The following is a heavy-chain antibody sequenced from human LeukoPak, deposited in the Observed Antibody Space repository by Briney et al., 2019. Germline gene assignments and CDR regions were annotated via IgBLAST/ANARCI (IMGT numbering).Heavy chain of an antibody. Sequence: PGGSLRLSCAASTFTFSNYWMHWVRHAPGKGRVWVSRINIDGRSISYTDSVKGRFTISRDNAKNTLHLQMNSLRAEDTAVYYCARVPATGTAFDDWGQGTLVTVSS. J-gene: IGHJ4*02. D-gene: IGHD6-13*01. CDR3: ARVPATGTAFDD. V-gene: IGHV3-74*01. CDR1: TFTFSNYW. CDR2: INIDGRSI.